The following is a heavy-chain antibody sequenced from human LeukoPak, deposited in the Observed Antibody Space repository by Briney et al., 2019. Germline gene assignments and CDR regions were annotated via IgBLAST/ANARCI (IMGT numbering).Heavy chain of an antibody. CDR2: IYYSGST. Sequence: PSETLSLTCTVSGGSISSYYWSWIRQPPGKGLEWIGYIYYSGSTNYNPSLKSRVTISVDTSKNQFSLKLSSVTAADTAVYYCARRTIGLRWYQHWGQGTLVTVSS. D-gene: IGHD4-23*01. V-gene: IGHV4-59*12. CDR3: ARRTIGLRWYQH. J-gene: IGHJ1*01. CDR1: GGSISSYY.